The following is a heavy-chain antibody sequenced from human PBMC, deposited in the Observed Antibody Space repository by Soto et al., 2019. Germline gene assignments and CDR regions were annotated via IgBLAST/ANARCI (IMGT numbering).Heavy chain of an antibody. CDR3: ASGRHGYSYGY. CDR1: GGTFSSYA. J-gene: IGHJ4*02. V-gene: IGHV1-69*06. D-gene: IGHD5-18*01. Sequence: ASVKVSCKASGGTFSSYAISWVRQAPGQGLEWMGGIIPIFGTANYAQKFQGRVTITADKSTSTAYMELSSLRSEDTAVYYCASGRHGYSYGYWGQGTLVTVSS. CDR2: IIPIFGTA.